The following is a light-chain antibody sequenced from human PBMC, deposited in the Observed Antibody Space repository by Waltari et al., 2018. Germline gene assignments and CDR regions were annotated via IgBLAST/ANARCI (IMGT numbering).Light chain of an antibody. CDR2: GAS. CDR1: QSVSSN. J-gene: IGKJ3*01. CDR3: QQYNNWPLST. Sequence: EIVMTQSPATLSVSPGERATLSCRASQSVSSNLAWYQQKPGQAPRLLIYGASTRATGIPARFSGSGSGTELTLTISSMQSEDFAVYYCQQYNNWPLSTFGPGTKVGIK. V-gene: IGKV3-15*01.